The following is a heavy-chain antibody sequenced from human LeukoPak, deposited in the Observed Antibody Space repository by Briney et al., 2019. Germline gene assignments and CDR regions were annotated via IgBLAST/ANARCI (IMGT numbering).Heavy chain of an antibody. CDR1: GFTFSSSA. Sequence: GGSLRLSCAASGFTFSSSAMSWVRQAPGKGPEWVSSISSSSSYIYYADSVKGRFTISRDNAKNSLYLQMNSLRAEDTAVYYCAREVVAAAGVAFDIWGQGTMVTVSS. J-gene: IGHJ3*02. V-gene: IGHV3-21*01. D-gene: IGHD6-13*01. CDR3: AREVVAAAGVAFDI. CDR2: ISSSSSYI.